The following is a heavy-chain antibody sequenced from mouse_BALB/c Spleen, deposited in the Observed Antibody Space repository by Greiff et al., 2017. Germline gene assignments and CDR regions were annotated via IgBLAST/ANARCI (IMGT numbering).Heavy chain of an antibody. CDR3: ARGNSITTVVEGGWFAY. CDR1: GYSFTGYF. D-gene: IGHD1-1*01. CDR2: INPYNGDT. J-gene: IGHJ3*01. Sequence: EVQRVESGPELVKPGASVKISCKASGYSFTGYFMNWVMPSHGKSLEWIGRINPYNGDTFYNQKFKGKATLTVDKSSSTAHMEIRSLASEDSAVYYCARGNSITTVVEGGWFAYWGQGTLVTVSA. V-gene: IGHV1-20*02.